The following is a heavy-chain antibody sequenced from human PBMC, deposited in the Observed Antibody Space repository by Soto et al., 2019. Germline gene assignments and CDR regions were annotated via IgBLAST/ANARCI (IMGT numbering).Heavy chain of an antibody. Sequence: SVKVSCKASGGTFSSYAISWVRQAPGQGLEWMGGIIPIFGTANYAQKFQGRVTITADKSTSTAYMELSSLRSEDTAVYYCARDGSGSPEKFDYWGQGTLVTVSS. V-gene: IGHV1-69*06. D-gene: IGHD1-26*01. CDR3: ARDGSGSPEKFDY. CDR1: GGTFSSYA. CDR2: IIPIFGTA. J-gene: IGHJ4*02.